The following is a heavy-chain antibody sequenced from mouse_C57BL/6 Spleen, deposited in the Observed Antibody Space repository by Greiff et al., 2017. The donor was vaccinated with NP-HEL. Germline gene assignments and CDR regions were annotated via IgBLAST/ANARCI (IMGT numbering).Heavy chain of an antibody. J-gene: IGHJ1*03. D-gene: IGHD4-1*01. V-gene: IGHV1-18*01. CDR1: GYTFTDYN. CDR3: AREGGTGGDWYFDV. CDR2: INPNNGGT. Sequence: EVQLQQSGPELVKPGASVKIPCKASGYTFTDYNMDWVKQSHGKSLEWIGDINPNNGGTIYNQKFKGKATLTVDKSSSTAYMELRSLTSEDTAVYYGAREGGTGGDWYFDVWGTGTTVTVSS.